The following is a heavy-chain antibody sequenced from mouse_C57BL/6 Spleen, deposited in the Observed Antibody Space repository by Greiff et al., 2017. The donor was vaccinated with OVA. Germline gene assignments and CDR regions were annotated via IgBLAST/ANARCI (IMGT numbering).Heavy chain of an antibody. CDR2: IHPNSGST. CDR3: AREGRYGSSYWYFDV. V-gene: IGHV1-64*01. J-gene: IGHJ1*03. Sequence: QVQLQQPGAELVKPGASVKLSCKASGYTFTSYWMHWVKQRPGQGLEWIGMIHPNSGSTNYNEKFKSKATLTVDKSSSTADMQLSSLTSEDSAVYYCAREGRYGSSYWYFDVWGTGTTVTVSS. CDR1: GYTFTSYW. D-gene: IGHD1-1*01.